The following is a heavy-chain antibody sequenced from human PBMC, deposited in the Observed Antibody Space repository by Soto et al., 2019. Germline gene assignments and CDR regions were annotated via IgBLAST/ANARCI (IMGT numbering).Heavy chain of an antibody. Sequence: PSETLSLTCSVSGSYITSGDYHWTWIRQAPGKGLEWIGYISHSETTYYSPALKNRIIISSDLSMNQFSLRLNSVTAADTAVYFCAGFGVGDRDDKWGQGTLVTV. CDR3: AGFGVGDRDDK. V-gene: IGHV4-30-4*01. CDR2: ISHSETT. D-gene: IGHD2-8*01. CDR1: GSYITSGDYH. J-gene: IGHJ4*02.